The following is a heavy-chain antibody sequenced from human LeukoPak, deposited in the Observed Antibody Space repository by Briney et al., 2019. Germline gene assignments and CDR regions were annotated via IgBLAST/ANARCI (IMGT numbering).Heavy chain of an antibody. J-gene: IGHJ6*03. D-gene: IGHD4-11*01. CDR1: GGSIRSSSDY. V-gene: IGHV4-39*01. CDR3: AKHYSKNHYYYMDV. Sequence: SETLSLTCTVSGGSIRSSSDYWGWIRQPPGKGLEWIGTIYYSGRAYYNPSLKSRVTISVDTSKNQFSLRMSSVAAADTAVYYSAKHYSKNHYYYMDVWGKGTTVTVSS. CDR2: IYYSGRA.